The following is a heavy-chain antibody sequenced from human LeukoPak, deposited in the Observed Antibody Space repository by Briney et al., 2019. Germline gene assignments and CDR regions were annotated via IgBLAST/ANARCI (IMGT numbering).Heavy chain of an antibody. V-gene: IGHV3-64*01. CDR3: AKVIMVRGVRFDY. J-gene: IGHJ4*02. CDR1: GFTFSSYA. CDR2: ISSNGGST. D-gene: IGHD3-10*01. Sequence: GGSLRLSCAASGFTFSSYAMHWVRQAPGKGLEYVSAISSNGGSTYYANSVKGRFTISRDNSKNTLYLQMGSLRAEDMAVYYCAKVIMVRGVRFDYWGQGTLVTVSS.